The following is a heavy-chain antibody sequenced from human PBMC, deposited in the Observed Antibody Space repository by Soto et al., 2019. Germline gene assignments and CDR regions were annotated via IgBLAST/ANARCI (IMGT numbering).Heavy chain of an antibody. V-gene: IGHV3-21*01. CDR3: ARISSFGTYSSSSAYYYYYMDV. J-gene: IGHJ6*03. Sequence: GGSLRLSCAASGFTFSSYSMNWVRQAPGKGLEWVSSISSSSSYIYYADSVKGRFTISRDNAKNSLYLQMNSLRAEDTAVYYCARISSFGTYSSSSAYYYYYMDVWGKGTTVTVSS. CDR2: ISSSSSYI. CDR1: GFTFSSYS. D-gene: IGHD6-6*01.